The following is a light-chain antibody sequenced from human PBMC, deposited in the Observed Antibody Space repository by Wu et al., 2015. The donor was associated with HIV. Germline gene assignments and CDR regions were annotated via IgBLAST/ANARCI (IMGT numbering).Light chain of an antibody. J-gene: IGKJ1*01. CDR2: AAS. V-gene: IGKV1-12*01. Sequence: QMSQSPSSVSASVGDRVTITCRASQGVSSWIAWYQQKPGKAPKLLIYAASVLRSGVPSRFSGSGSGTDFTLTITSLQPEDFATYYCQQAISFPRTFGQGPRWKSN. CDR3: QQAISFPRT. CDR1: QGVSSW.